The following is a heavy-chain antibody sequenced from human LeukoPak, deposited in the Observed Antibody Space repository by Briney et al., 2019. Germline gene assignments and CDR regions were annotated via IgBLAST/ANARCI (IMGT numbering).Heavy chain of an antibody. D-gene: IGHD3-22*01. V-gene: IGHV4-34*01. J-gene: IGHJ4*02. CDR1: GGSFSGYY. CDR2: INHSGST. CDR3: ARAGRDYDSSGYAYY. Sequence: SETLSLTCAVYGGSFSGYYWSWIRQPPGKGLEWIGEINHSGSTNYNPSLKSRVTISVDTSKNQFSLKLSSVTAADTAVYYCARAGRDYDSSGYAYYWGQGTLVTVSS.